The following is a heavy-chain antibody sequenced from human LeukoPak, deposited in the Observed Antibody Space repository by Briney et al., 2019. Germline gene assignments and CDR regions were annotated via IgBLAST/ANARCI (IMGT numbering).Heavy chain of an antibody. CDR2: INPNSGGT. CDR3: ARDGDILTGYYNYYYYYMDV. D-gene: IGHD3-9*01. V-gene: IGHV1-2*02. Sequence: ASVTVSCKASGYTFTGYYMHWVRQAPGQGLEWMGWINPNSGGTNYAQKFQGRVTMTRDTSISTAYMELSRLRSDDTAVYYCARDGDILTGYYNYYYYYMDVWGKGTTVTISS. CDR1: GYTFTGYY. J-gene: IGHJ6*03.